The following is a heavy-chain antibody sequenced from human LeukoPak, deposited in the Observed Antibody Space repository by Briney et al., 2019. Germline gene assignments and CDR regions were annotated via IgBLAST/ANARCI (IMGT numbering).Heavy chain of an antibody. J-gene: IGHJ4*02. CDR2: ISGSGGST. V-gene: IGHV3-23*01. CDR1: GFTFSSYA. Sequence: GGSLRLSCAASGFTFSSYAMSWVPQAPGKGLEWVSAISGSGGSTYYADSVKGRFTISRDNSKNTLYLQMNSLRAEDTAVYYCAKDRLAAAMNPATELDYWGQGTLVTVSS. CDR3: AKDRLAAAMNPATELDY. D-gene: IGHD6-13*01.